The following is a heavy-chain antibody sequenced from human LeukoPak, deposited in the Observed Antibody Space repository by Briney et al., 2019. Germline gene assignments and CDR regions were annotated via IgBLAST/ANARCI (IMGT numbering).Heavy chain of an antibody. CDR3: ARAQDYDFWSGYPAYFDY. V-gene: IGHV3-23*01. CDR1: GFTFSSYA. D-gene: IGHD3-3*01. J-gene: IGHJ4*02. Sequence: GGSLRLSCAASGFTFSSYAMSWVRQAPGKGLEWVSAISGSGGSTYYADSVKGRFTISRDNAKNSLYLQMNSLRAEDTAVYYCARAQDYDFWSGYPAYFDYWGQGTLVTVSS. CDR2: ISGSGGST.